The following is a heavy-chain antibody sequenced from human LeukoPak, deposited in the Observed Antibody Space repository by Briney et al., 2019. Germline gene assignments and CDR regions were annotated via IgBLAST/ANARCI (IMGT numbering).Heavy chain of an antibody. CDR3: ARGHYGMDV. CDR1: GFTFSSYW. V-gene: IGHV3-7*01. J-gene: IGHJ6*02. Sequence: GGSLRLSCAAPGFTFSSYWMTWVRQAPGRGLEWVASIKQAGSEKYYVGSVKGRFTISRDNAKNSLYLQMGSLRAEDTAVYYCARGHYGMDVWGPGTTVTVSS. CDR2: IKQAGSEK.